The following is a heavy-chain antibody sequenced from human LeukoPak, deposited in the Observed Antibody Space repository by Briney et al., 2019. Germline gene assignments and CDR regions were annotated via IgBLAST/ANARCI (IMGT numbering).Heavy chain of an antibody. CDR3: AKDIAAATRRDYYYYGLDV. Sequence: PGGSLRLSWAASEFTFTNYGMHWVRQAPGKGLEWVAVISYDGSNKHSADSVKGRFTISRDNSRNTLYLQMNSLRAEDTAVYYCAKDIAAATRRDYYYYGLDVWGQGTTVTVSS. D-gene: IGHD2-15*01. CDR1: EFTFTNYG. CDR2: ISYDGSNK. J-gene: IGHJ6*02. V-gene: IGHV3-30*18.